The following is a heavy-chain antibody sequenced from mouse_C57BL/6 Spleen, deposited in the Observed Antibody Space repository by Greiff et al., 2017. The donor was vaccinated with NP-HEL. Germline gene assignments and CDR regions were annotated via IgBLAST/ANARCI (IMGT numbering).Heavy chain of an antibody. CDR2: ISPGDGDT. D-gene: IGHD1-1*01. V-gene: IGHV1-80*01. CDR3: ARWDTTVVPGFAY. CDR1: GYAFSSYW. J-gene: IGHJ3*01. Sequence: VQLQQSGAELVKPGASVKISCKASGYAFSSYWMNWVQQRPGKGLEWLGQISPGDGDTNYNGKFKGKATLTADKSSSTAYMQLSSLTSEDSAVYFCARWDTTVVPGFAYWGQGTLVTVSA.